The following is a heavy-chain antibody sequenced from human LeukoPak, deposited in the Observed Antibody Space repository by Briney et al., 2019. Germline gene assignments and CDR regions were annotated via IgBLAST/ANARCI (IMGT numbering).Heavy chain of an antibody. CDR1: GGSISSYY. CDR3: ARVHPQYYYYMDV. Sequence: PSETLSLTCTVSGGSISSYYWSWIRQPPGKGLEWIGYIYYSGSTNYNPSLKSRVTISVDTSKNQFSLKLSSVTAADTAVYCCARVHPQYYYYMDVWGKGTTVTISS. V-gene: IGHV4-59*01. CDR2: IYYSGST. J-gene: IGHJ6*03.